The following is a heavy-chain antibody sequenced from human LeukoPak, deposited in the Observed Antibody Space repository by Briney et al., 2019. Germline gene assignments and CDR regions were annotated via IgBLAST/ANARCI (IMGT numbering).Heavy chain of an antibody. V-gene: IGHV3-9*01. CDR2: ISWNSGSI. CDR1: GFTFDDYA. D-gene: IGHD3-22*01. CDR3: AKAMGLYYYDSSGYLT. Sequence: PGGSLRLSCAASGFTFDDYAMPWVRQAPGKGLEWVSGISWNSGSIGYADSVKGRFTISRDNAKNSLYLQMNSLRAEDTALYYCAKAMGLYYYDSSGYLTWGQGTLVTVSS. J-gene: IGHJ4*02.